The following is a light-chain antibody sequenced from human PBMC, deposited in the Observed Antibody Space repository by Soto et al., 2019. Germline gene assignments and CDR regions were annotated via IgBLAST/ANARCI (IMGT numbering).Light chain of an antibody. Sequence: IVMTQPPATLSVSPGEIATPSCRASQSVSSNLAWYQQKPGQAPRLLIYGASTRATGIPARFSGRGSGTEFTLTISSLQSEDFAVYYCQQYSSSPITFGQGTRLEIK. CDR1: QSVSSN. V-gene: IGKV3-15*01. CDR3: QQYSSSPIT. J-gene: IGKJ5*01. CDR2: GAS.